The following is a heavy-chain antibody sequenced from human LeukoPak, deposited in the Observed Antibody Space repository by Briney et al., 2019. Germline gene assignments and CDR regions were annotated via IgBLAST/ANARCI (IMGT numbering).Heavy chain of an antibody. CDR2: ISGSGGST. Sequence: GGSLRLSCAASGFTFSTYSMSWVRQAPGKGLEWVSAISGSGGSTYYADSVKGRFTISRDNSKNTLYLQMNSLRAEDTAVYYCAKGPGGYYDSSGTWGQGTLVTVSS. V-gene: IGHV3-23*01. CDR3: AKGPGGYYDSSGT. D-gene: IGHD3-22*01. CDR1: GFTFSTYS. J-gene: IGHJ5*02.